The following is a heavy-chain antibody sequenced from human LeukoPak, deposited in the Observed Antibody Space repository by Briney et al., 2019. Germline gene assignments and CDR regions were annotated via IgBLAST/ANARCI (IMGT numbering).Heavy chain of an antibody. V-gene: IGHV3-48*01. Sequence: GGSLRLSCAASGFTFSSYSMNWVRQAPGKGLEWVSYISSSSSTIYYADSVKGRFTISRDNAKNSLYLQMNSLRAEDTAVYYCAKGVATTTWTWWGQGTLVTVSS. CDR1: GFTFSSYS. CDR3: AKGVATTTWTW. J-gene: IGHJ4*02. CDR2: ISSSSSTI. D-gene: IGHD5-24*01.